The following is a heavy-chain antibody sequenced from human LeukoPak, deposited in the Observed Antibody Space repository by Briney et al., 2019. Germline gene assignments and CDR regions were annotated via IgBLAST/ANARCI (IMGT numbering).Heavy chain of an antibody. CDR1: GFTLSSHW. Sequence: GGSLRLSCEASGFTLSSHWMSWVRQAPGKGLEWVAHVNQDESEKSYVDSAKGRFTISRDNGKNSLYLQMSSLRVEDTGVYHCARGHYGLDVWGQGTTVTVSS. CDR3: ARGHYGLDV. V-gene: IGHV3-7*03. CDR2: VNQDESEK. J-gene: IGHJ6*02.